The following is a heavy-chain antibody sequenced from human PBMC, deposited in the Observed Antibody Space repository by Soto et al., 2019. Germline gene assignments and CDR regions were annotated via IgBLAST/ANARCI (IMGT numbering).Heavy chain of an antibody. CDR1: GFTFSSYS. CDR3: ARSAPYCTNGVCYTLRSFDP. J-gene: IGHJ5*02. V-gene: IGHV3-21*01. Sequence: GGSLRLSCAASGFTFSSYSMNSVRRAPGKGLEWVSSISSSSYIYYADSVKGRFTISRDNAKNSLYLQMNSLRAEDTAVYYCARSAPYCTNGVCYTLRSFDPWGQGTLVTVSS. CDR2: ISSSSYI. D-gene: IGHD2-8*01.